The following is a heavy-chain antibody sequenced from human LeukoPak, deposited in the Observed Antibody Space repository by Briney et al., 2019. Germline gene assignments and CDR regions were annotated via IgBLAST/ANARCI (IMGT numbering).Heavy chain of an antibody. CDR1: GYTFTGYY. V-gene: IGHV1-2*02. Sequence: GASVKVSCKASGYTFTGYYMHWVRQAPGRGLEWMGWINPNSGGTNYAQKFQGRVTMTRDTSISTAYMELSRLRSDDTAVYYCARSAWELLKNWFDPWGQGTLVTVSS. CDR3: ARSAWELLKNWFDP. J-gene: IGHJ5*02. CDR2: INPNSGGT. D-gene: IGHD1-26*01.